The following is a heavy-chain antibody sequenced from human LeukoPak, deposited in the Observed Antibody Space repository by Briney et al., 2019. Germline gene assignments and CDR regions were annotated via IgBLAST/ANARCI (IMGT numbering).Heavy chain of an antibody. J-gene: IGHJ5*01. CDR2: ISASGGTT. D-gene: IGHD2-2*01. CDR3: AKEPREYCSSTSCPNWFDS. CDR1: GFTFNNYA. V-gene: IGHV3-23*01. Sequence: GGSLRLSCAASGFTFNNYAMSWVRQAPGKGLEWTSAISASGGTTYYADSVKGRFTISRDNSENTLFLQMNSLRAEDTAVYYCAKEPREYCSSTSCPNWFDSWGQGTLVTVSS.